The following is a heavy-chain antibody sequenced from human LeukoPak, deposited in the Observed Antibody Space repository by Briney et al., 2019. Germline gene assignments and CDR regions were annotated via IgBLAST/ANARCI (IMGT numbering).Heavy chain of an antibody. V-gene: IGHV4-39*01. J-gene: IGHJ4*02. D-gene: IGHD3-9*01. Sequence: SETLSLTCTVSGGSISSSSDYWGWIRQPPGKGLEWIGSIYYSGSTYYNPSLKSRVTISVDTSKSQFSLKLSSVTAADTAVYYCARRVILDTLTGYDYWGQGTLVTVSS. CDR1: GGSISSSSDY. CDR3: ARRVILDTLTGYDY. CDR2: IYYSGST.